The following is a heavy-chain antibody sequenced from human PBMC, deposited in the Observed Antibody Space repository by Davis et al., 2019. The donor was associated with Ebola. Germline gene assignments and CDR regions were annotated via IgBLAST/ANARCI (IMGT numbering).Heavy chain of an antibody. CDR1: GGSISSSSYY. J-gene: IGHJ4*02. V-gene: IGHV4-39*01. D-gene: IGHD5-18*01. Sequence: MPSETLSLTCTVSGGSISSSSYYWGWIRQPPGKGLEWIGSIYYSGSTYYNPSLKSRVTISVDTSKNQFFLKLSSVTAADTAVYDCARRGYSYGPLGPFDYWGQGTLVTVSS. CDR3: ARRGYSYGPLGPFDY. CDR2: IYYSGST.